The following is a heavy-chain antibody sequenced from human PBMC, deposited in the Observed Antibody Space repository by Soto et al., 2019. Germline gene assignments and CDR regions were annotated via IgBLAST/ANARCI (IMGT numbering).Heavy chain of an antibody. V-gene: IGHV3-21*01. Sequence: EVQLVESGGGLVKPGGSLRLSCAASGFTFSSYSMNWVRQAPGKGLEWVSSISSSSSYIYYADSVKGRFTISRDHAKNSLYLQMNSLGAEDTAVDYRARGAPLHWLAHDAFDLWGQGTMVTVSS. CDR2: ISSSSSYI. CDR1: GFTFSSYS. CDR3: ARGAPLHWLAHDAFDL. D-gene: IGHD3-9*01. J-gene: IGHJ3*01.